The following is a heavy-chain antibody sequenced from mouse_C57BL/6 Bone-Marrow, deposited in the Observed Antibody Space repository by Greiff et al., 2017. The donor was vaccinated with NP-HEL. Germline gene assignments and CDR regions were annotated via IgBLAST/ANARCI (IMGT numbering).Heavy chain of an antibody. CDR3: ARRSSYYFDY. CDR1: SPPFPLSP. V-gene: IGHV1-12*01. Sequence: QQSGAELVTPSPSLPLPLPSSSPPFPLSPLPFFPPPPLHCLSFILTIEPVNFYTSYNHKFKGKATLTVDKSSSTAYMQLSSLTSEDSAVYFCARRSSYYFDYWGQGTTLTVSS. D-gene: IGHD6-1*01. CDR2: IEPVNFYT. J-gene: IGHJ2*01.